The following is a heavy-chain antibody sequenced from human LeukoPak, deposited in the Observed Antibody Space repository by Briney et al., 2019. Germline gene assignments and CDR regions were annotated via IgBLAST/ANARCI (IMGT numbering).Heavy chain of an antibody. CDR3: AKAVVVVPAATPFDY. V-gene: IGHV3-23*01. CDR1: GFTFSSYA. D-gene: IGHD2-2*01. CDR2: ISGSGGAT. Sequence: PGGSLRLSCAASGFTFSSYAMSWVRQAPGKGLEGVSTISGSGGATYYADSVKGRFTISRDNSKITLYLQMNGLRAEDTALFYCAKAVVVVPAATPFDYWGLGTLVTVSS. J-gene: IGHJ4*02.